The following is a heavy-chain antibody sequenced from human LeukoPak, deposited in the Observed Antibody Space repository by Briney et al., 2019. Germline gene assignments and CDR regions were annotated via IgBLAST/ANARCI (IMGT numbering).Heavy chain of an antibody. D-gene: IGHD1-26*01. V-gene: IGHV3-23*01. J-gene: IGHJ4*02. CDR2: ISGSGGST. CDR3: ARAGESYPDY. Sequence: GGSLRLSCAASGFTFSSYAMSWVRQAPGKRLEWVSAISGSGGSTYYADSVKGRFTISRDNAKNSLYLQMNSLRAEDTAVYYCARAGESYPDYWGQVTLVTVSS. CDR1: GFTFSSYA.